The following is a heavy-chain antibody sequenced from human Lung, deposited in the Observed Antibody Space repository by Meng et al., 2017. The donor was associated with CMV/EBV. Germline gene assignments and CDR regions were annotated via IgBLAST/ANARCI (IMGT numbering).Heavy chain of an antibody. CDR2: TYYRSKWYH. J-gene: IGHJ4*02. CDR3: ARGINGGCGD. D-gene: IGHD4-23*01. Sequence: HRSGPGRVNPSPPPSLTSASSGDLVSSNMAAWPGIRQSPSGGLEWLGRTYYRSKWYHEYAVSVKSRITISPDTPKNQFSLQLNSMTPEDTAVYYCARGINGGCGDWGQGTLVTVSS. V-gene: IGHV6-1*01. CDR1: GDLVSSNMAA.